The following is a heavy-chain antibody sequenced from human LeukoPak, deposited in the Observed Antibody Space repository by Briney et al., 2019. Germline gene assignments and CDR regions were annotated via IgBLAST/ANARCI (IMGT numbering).Heavy chain of an antibody. V-gene: IGHV3-7*01. CDR2: IKQDGSEK. Sequence: GGSLRLSCAASGFTFSSYWMSWVRQAPGKGLEWVANIKQDGSEKYYVDSVKGRFTISRDNAKNSLYLQMNSLRAEDTAVYYCANLRMWELLDDTQGDYFDYWGQGTLVTVSS. CDR3: ANLRMWELLDDTQGDYFDY. D-gene: IGHD1-26*01. CDR1: GFTFSSYW. J-gene: IGHJ4*02.